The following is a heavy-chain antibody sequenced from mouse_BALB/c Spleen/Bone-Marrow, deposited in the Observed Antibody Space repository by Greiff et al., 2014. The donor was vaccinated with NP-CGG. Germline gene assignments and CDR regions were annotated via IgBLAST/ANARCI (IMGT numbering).Heavy chain of an antibody. Sequence: VQLQQSGPELVKPGASVKMSCKASGYAFTDYVISWVKQRTGQGLEWIGEIYPGSGSTYYNEKFKGKATLTAGKSSNTAYMQLSSLTSEDSAVYFCARCGGLRDFDYWGQGTTLTVSS. CDR2: IYPGSGST. J-gene: IGHJ2*01. CDR1: GYAFTDYV. D-gene: IGHD2-4*01. CDR3: ARCGGLRDFDY. V-gene: IGHV1-77*01.